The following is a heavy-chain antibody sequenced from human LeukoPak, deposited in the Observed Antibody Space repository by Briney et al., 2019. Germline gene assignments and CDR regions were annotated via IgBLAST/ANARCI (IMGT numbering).Heavy chain of an antibody. J-gene: IGHJ4*02. CDR2: IIPILGIA. Sequence: GASVKVSCKASGGTFSSYAISWVRQAPGQGLEWMGRIIPILGIANYAQKFQGRVTITADKSTSTAYMELSSLRAEDTAVYYCARAGIEYYYDSSGYSFDYWGQGTLVSVSS. CDR1: GGTFSSYA. CDR3: ARAGIEYYYDSSGYSFDY. V-gene: IGHV1-69*04. D-gene: IGHD3-22*01.